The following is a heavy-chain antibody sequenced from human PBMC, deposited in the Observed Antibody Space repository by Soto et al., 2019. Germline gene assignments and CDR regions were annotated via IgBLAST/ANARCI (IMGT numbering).Heavy chain of an antibody. CDR1: GYTFTNYG. D-gene: IGHD3-22*01. CDR3: ASDREYYYDRSGNYYYHDGMDV. CDR2: ISGYNGNT. J-gene: IGHJ6*02. V-gene: IGHV1-18*04. Sequence: QVQLVESGAEVKKPGASVKVSCKASGYTFTNYGISWVRQAPGQGLEWMGWISGYNGNTKYAQKFQGRVTMTTDTPTNTAYMDLRSLRSDDTAVDYCASDREYYYDRSGNYYYHDGMDVGGQGTTVTVS.